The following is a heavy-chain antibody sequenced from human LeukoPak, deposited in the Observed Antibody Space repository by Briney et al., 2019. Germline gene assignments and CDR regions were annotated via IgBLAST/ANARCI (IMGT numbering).Heavy chain of an antibody. J-gene: IGHJ5*02. D-gene: IGHD6-6*01. CDR1: GFTFSSYA. CDR2: ISGSGGST. Sequence: GGSLRLSCIASGFTFSSYAMGWVRQAPGKGLEWVSAISGSGGSTYYADSVKGRFTISRDNSKNTLYLQMNSLRAEDTAVYYCAKPGYSSSNWFDPWGQGTLVTVSS. CDR3: AKPGYSSSNWFDP. V-gene: IGHV3-23*01.